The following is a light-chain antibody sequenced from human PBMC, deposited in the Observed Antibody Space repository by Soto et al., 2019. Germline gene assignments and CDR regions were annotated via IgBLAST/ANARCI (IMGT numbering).Light chain of an antibody. CDR1: QTISDF. CDR2: AAS. J-gene: IGKJ1*01. Sequence: DIRMTQSPSSLSASIGDRVTITCRASQTISDFLNWYQHKPGKAPKLLIYAASSLQGGVPSRFSGSGSGTNFTLTISGLQPEDFETYFCQQSFSTPRTLGHGTKVDIK. V-gene: IGKV1-39*01. CDR3: QQSFSTPRT.